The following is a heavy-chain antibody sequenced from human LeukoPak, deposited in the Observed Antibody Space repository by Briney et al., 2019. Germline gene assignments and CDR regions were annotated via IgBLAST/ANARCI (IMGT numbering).Heavy chain of an antibody. CDR3: ARNEDAALWFDP. V-gene: IGHV4-59*01. J-gene: IGHJ5*02. D-gene: IGHD1-1*01. CDR1: GGSISSYY. CDR2: IYYSGST. Sequence: SETLSLTCTVSGGSISSYYWSWIRQPPGKGLEWIGYIYYSGSTNYNPSLKSRVTISVDTSKNQFSLKLSSVTAADTAVYYCARNEDAALWFDPWGQGTLVTVFS.